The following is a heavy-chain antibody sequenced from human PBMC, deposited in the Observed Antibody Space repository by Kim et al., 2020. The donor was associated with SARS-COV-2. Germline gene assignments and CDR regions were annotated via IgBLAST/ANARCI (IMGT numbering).Heavy chain of an antibody. Sequence: YAQKLQGRVTMTTDTSTSTAYMELRSLRSDDTAVYYCARDLGIAAVPFDYWGQGTLVTVSS. CDR3: ARDLGIAAVPFDY. J-gene: IGHJ4*02. D-gene: IGHD6-13*01. V-gene: IGHV1-18*01.